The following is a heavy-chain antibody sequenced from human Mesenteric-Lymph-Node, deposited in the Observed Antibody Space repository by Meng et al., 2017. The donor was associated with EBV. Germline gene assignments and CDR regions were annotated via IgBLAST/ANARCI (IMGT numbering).Heavy chain of an antibody. CDR3: ARDHSSGYGFWSTYSVFDP. CDR1: SGSISSHY. V-gene: IGHV4-59*11. J-gene: IGHJ5*02. D-gene: IGHD3-3*01. Sequence: APLRGLGPGLVEPAETLSLPSSVFSGSISSHYWSWIRQSAGKGLEWIGQIDYSWTTKYNPSLKSRVTLSVDTSKNQLSLRLTSVTAADTAIYYCARDHSSGYGFWSTYSVFDPWGQGTLVTVSS. CDR2: IDYSWTT.